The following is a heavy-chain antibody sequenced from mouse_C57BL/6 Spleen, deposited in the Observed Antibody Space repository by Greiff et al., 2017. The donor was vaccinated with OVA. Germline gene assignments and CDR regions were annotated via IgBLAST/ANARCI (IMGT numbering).Heavy chain of an antibody. Sequence: EVKLVESGGGLVKPGGSLKLSCAASGFTFSDYGMHWVRQAPEKGLEWVAYISSGSSTIYYADTVKGRFTISRDNAKNTLFLQMTSLRSEDTAMYYCARVLITTVVAPFDYWGQGTTPTVSS. CDR3: ARVLITTVVAPFDY. V-gene: IGHV5-17*01. CDR1: GFTFSDYG. D-gene: IGHD1-1*01. J-gene: IGHJ2*01. CDR2: ISSGSSTI.